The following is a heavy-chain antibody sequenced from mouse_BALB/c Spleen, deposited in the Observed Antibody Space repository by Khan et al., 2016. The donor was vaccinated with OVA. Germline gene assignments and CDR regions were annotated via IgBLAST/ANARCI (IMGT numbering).Heavy chain of an antibody. V-gene: IGHV5-17*02. J-gene: IGHJ2*01. CDR2: ISSGSSTI. Sequence: EVQLVESGGGLVQPGGSRKLSCAASGFTFSSFGMHWVRQAPEKGLEWVAYISSGSSTIYYADTVKGRFTISRDSPRNTLFLQMTSLRSEDTAMYYCASSNWEYWGQGTTLTVSS. CDR3: ASSNWEY. CDR1: GFTFSSFG. D-gene: IGHD4-1*01.